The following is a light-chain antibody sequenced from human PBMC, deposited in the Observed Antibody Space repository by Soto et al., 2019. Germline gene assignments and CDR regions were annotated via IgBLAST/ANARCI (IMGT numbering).Light chain of an antibody. CDR1: SSDVGNYNY. J-gene: IGLJ1*01. Sequence: SVLTQPGSVCGSRGQSITISCTGTSSDVGNYNYVSWYQHHPGKASKVMIYEVRNRPSWASNRFSSSNYGNTHCLTISGLQAKDEVVYYCSSYRSTKTRVFGTGTKVTVL. V-gene: IGLV2-14*01. CDR2: EVR. CDR3: SSYRSTKTRV.